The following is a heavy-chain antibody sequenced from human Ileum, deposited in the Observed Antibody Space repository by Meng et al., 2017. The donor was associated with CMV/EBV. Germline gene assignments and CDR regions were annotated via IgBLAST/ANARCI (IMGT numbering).Heavy chain of an antibody. CDR2: INHSGST. J-gene: IGHJ4*02. CDR3: AREAVGVENGDYADY. CDR1: GGSFSGYY. D-gene: IGHD4-17*01. Sequence: QGQLQQWGARLLKLSETLSLTCAVYGGSFSGYYWSWIRQFPGKGLEWMGEINHSGSTNYNPSLKSRVTISADTSKKWFSLKVSSVTAADTAVYYCAREAVGVENGDYADYWGQGILVTVSS. V-gene: IGHV4-34*01.